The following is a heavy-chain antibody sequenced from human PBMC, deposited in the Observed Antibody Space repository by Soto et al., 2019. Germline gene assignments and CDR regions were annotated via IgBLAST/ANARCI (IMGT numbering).Heavy chain of an antibody. J-gene: IGHJ3*02. Sequence: ASVKVSCKASGYTFTSYYMHWGRQAPGQGLEWMGIINPSGGSTSYAQKFQGRVTMTRDTSTSTVYMELSSLRSEDTAVYYCAREGRCSSTSCHDAFDIWGQGTMVTVSS. V-gene: IGHV1-46*03. CDR2: INPSGGST. D-gene: IGHD2-2*01. CDR3: AREGRCSSTSCHDAFDI. CDR1: GYTFTSYY.